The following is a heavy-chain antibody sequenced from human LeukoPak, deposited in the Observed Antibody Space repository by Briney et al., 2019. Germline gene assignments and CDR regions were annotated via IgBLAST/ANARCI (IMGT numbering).Heavy chain of an antibody. CDR1: GYTFTGYY. CDR2: INPNSGGT. V-gene: IGHV1-2*02. J-gene: IGHJ4*02. D-gene: IGHD3-16*01. CDR3: ARVVSDY. Sequence: ASVKVFFKASGYTFTGYYMHLLRQPPAQGVEWVGWINPNSGGTNYAQKFQGRVNMTRDTSISTAYMELSRLRSDDTAVYYCARVVSDYWGQGTLVTVSS.